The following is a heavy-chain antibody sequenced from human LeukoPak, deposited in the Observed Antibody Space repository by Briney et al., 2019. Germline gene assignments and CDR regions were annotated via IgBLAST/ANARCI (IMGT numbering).Heavy chain of an antibody. J-gene: IGHJ4*02. CDR3: AREYSSRGFDY. CDR1: GGSISSGGYY. D-gene: IGHD6-13*01. V-gene: IGHV4-31*03. CDR2: IYYSGST. Sequence: PSETLSLTCTVSGGSISSGGYYWSWIRQHPGKGLEWIGYIYYSGSTYYNPSLKSRVTISVDTSKNQFSLKLSSVTAADTAVYYCAREYSSRGFDYWGQGTLVTVSS.